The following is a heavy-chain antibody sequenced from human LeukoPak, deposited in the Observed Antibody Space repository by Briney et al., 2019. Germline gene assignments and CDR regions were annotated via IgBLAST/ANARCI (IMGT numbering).Heavy chain of an antibody. V-gene: IGHV4-59*01. D-gene: IGHD3-3*01. CDR3: AREARYDPYFDP. Sequence: SETLSLTCTVSGGSISSYYWSWIRQPPGKGLEWIGYIYYSGSTNYNPSLKSRVTISVDTSKNQFSLKLSSVTAADTAVYYCAREARYDPYFDPWGQATLVTVSS. CDR1: GGSISSYY. J-gene: IGHJ5*02. CDR2: IYYSGST.